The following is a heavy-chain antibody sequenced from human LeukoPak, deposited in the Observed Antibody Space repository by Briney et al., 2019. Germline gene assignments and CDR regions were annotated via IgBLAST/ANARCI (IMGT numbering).Heavy chain of an antibody. D-gene: IGHD6-13*01. Sequence: ASVKVSCKASGYTFTGYYMHWVRQAPGQGLEWMGWINPNSGGTNYAQKFQGRVTMTRDTSINTSYMDLSRLRSDDTAVYYCARGGDSSSWFTSPDYWGQGTLVTVSS. CDR3: ARGGDSSSWFTSPDY. CDR2: INPNSGGT. J-gene: IGHJ4*02. CDR1: GYTFTGYY. V-gene: IGHV1-2*02.